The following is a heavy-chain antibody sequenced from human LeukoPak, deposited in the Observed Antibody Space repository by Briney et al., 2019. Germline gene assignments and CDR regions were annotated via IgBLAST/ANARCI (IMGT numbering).Heavy chain of an antibody. Sequence: PSGTLSLICGVSGGSISGTNWWSWLRQPPGQGLEWIGEISLRGLTNYNPSLRRRLTISLDESKNQVSLNLTSVTAADTAVYYCSRESGPFSPLGFWGQGTLVSVHS. J-gene: IGHJ4*02. CDR1: GGSISGTNW. V-gene: IGHV4-4*02. D-gene: IGHD1-26*01. CDR3: SRESGPFSPLGF. CDR2: ISLRGLT.